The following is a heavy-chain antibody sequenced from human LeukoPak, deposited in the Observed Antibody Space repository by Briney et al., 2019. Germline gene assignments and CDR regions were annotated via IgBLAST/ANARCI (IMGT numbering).Heavy chain of an antibody. Sequence: GGSLRLSCAASGFIFSSYSMSWVRQAPGKGLEWVSVITGSGGNTYYADSVKGRFTISRDNSKNTLYLQMNSLRAEDTAVYYCAKDRRTIFGVANWFDPWGQGTLVTVSS. V-gene: IGHV3-23*01. J-gene: IGHJ5*02. CDR1: GFIFSSYS. CDR3: AKDRRTIFGVANWFDP. D-gene: IGHD3-3*01. CDR2: ITGSGGNT.